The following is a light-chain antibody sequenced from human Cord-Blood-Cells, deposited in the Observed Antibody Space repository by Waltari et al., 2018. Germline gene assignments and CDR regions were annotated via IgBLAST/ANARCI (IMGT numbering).Light chain of an antibody. J-gene: IGLJ1*01. Sequence: QSALTQPASVSGSPGQSITISCTGTSSDVGGYNYVSWYQQHPGKAPKLMSYDVSHRPSGVSNRCSGSKSGNTASLTISGLQAEDEADYYCSSYTSSSTNYVFGTGTKVTVL. V-gene: IGLV2-14*01. CDR2: DVS. CDR1: SSDVGGYNY. CDR3: SSYTSSSTNYV.